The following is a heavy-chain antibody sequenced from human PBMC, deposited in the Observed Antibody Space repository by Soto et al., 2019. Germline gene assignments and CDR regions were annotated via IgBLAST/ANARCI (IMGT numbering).Heavy chain of an antibody. V-gene: IGHV3-23*01. CDR1: GFTFSSYA. Sequence: PGGSLRLSCAAPGFTFSSYAMSWVRQAPGKGLEWVSAISGSGGSTYYADSVKGRFTISRDNSKNTLYLQMNSLRAEDTAVYYCAKRPLYCSSTSCYYLFDSWGQGTLVTVSS. CDR3: AKRPLYCSSTSCYYLFDS. D-gene: IGHD2-2*01. CDR2: ISGSGGST. J-gene: IGHJ5*01.